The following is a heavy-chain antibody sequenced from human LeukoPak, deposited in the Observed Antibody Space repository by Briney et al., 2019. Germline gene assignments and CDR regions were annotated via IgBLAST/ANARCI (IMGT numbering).Heavy chain of an antibody. D-gene: IGHD3-22*01. Sequence: GGSLRLSCAASGFTFSSYSMNWVRQAPGKGLEWVSSISSSSSYIYYADSVKGRFTISRDNAKNSLYLQMNSLRAEDTAVYYCARGTDSSAWRYFIRTYYFDYWGQGTLVTVSS. V-gene: IGHV3-21*01. CDR3: ARGTDSSAWRYFIRTYYFDY. J-gene: IGHJ4*02. CDR2: ISSSSSYI. CDR1: GFTFSSYS.